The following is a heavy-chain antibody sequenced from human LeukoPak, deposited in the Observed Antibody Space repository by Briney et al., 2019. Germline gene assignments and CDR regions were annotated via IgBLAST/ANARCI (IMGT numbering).Heavy chain of an antibody. CDR2: IWYDGSNK. CDR3: AKESGYCSSTSCFADAFDI. CDR1: GFTFSSYG. V-gene: IGHV3-33*06. J-gene: IGHJ3*02. D-gene: IGHD2-2*01. Sequence: TGGSLRLSCAASGFTFSSYGMHWVRQAPGKGLEWVAMIWYDGSNKYYADSVKGRLTISRENSKNTLYLQMNSLRAEDTAVYHCAKESGYCSSTSCFADAFDIWGQGTMVTVSS.